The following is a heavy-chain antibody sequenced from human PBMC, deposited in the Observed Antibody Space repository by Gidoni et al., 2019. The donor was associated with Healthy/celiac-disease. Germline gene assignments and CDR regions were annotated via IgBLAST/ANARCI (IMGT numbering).Heavy chain of an antibody. D-gene: IGHD2-15*01. CDR2: INAGKGNT. Sequence: VKLVQSGAEVKKTGASVKVSCKASGYNSTSYDMHWVRQAPGQRLESMGWINAGKGNTKDSQKFQGRVTITRDTSASTAYMELSSLRSEDTAVYYCASHRYCSGGSCYVEYYYYGMDVWGQGTTVTVSS. J-gene: IGHJ6*02. CDR1: GYNSTSYD. CDR3: ASHRYCSGGSCYVEYYYYGMDV. V-gene: IGHV1-3*01.